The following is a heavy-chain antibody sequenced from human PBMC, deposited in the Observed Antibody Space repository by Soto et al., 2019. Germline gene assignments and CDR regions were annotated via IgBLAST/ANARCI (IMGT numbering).Heavy chain of an antibody. CDR3: ARRTWGMDV. D-gene: IGHD2-8*01. Sequence: QVQLQESGPGLVKPSGTLSLTCAVSGASISSSNWWSWVRQPPGKGLEWIGDIYHIGHTNYNPSLESRVTISVDKSKNQFSLRLSSVTAADTAVYYCARRTWGMDVWGQGTTVIVSS. CDR1: GASISSSNW. J-gene: IGHJ6*02. V-gene: IGHV4-4*02. CDR2: IYHIGHT.